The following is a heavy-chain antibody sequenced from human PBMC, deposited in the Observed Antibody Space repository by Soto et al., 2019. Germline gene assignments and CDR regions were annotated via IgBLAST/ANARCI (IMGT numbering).Heavy chain of an antibody. D-gene: IGHD6-13*01. Sequence: PSETLSLTCTVSGGSISSYYWSWIRRPPGKGLEWIGCIDYSGSTNYNPSLKSRVTISVDTSKNQFSLKRSSVTAADTAVYYCAREQQLARAFNIWPQAAMVSVSS. J-gene: IGHJ3*02. CDR2: IDYSGST. CDR3: AREQQLARAFNI. V-gene: IGHV4-59*01. CDR1: GGSISSYY.